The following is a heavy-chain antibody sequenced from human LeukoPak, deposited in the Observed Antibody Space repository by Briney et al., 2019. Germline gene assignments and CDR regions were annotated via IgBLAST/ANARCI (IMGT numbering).Heavy chain of an antibody. CDR3: ARDPSSTNYLFDY. J-gene: IGHJ4*02. V-gene: IGHV3-21*01. Sequence: PGGSLRLSCAASGFTFSSYSMNWVRQAPGKGLEWVSSISSSSSYIYYADSVKGRFTISRDNAENSLYLQMNSLRAEDTAVYFCARDPSSTNYLFDYWGQGTLVTVSS. CDR2: ISSSSSYI. CDR1: GFTFSSYS. D-gene: IGHD2-8*01.